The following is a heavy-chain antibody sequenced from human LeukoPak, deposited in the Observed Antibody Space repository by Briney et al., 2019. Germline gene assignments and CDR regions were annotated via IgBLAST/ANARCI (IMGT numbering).Heavy chain of an antibody. V-gene: IGHV1-2*02. J-gene: IGHJ2*01. CDR3: ARAGGNYYGWYFDL. D-gene: IGHD1-26*01. CDR1: GYTFTGYY. CDR2: INPNSGDT. Sequence: ASVKVSFKASGYTFTGYYMHWVRQAPGQGLEWMGWINPNSGDTSYSQKFRGRVTMTRDRSISTAYMDLSRLRSDDAAIYYCARAGGNYYGWYFDLWGRGTLATVSS.